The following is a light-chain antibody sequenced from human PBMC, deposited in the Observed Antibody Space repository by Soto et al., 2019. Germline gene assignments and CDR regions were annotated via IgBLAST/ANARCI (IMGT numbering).Light chain of an antibody. CDR3: QQYNSYPWT. V-gene: IGKV1-5*01. CDR1: QSISSW. CDR2: DAS. Sequence: DIQMTQSPSTLSGSVGDGVTITCRASQSISSWLAWYQQKPGKAPKLLIYDASSLESGVPSRFSGSGSGTEFTLTITSLQPDDFATYYCQQYNSYPWTFGQGTKVDIK. J-gene: IGKJ1*01.